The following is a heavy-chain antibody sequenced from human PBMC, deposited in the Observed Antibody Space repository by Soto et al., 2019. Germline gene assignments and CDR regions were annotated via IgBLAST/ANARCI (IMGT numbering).Heavy chain of an antibody. CDR2: IYYSGST. CDR3: ARAYFDWSSRSSYYYGMDV. CDR1: GGSISSYY. Sequence: SETLSLTCTVSGGSISSYYWSWIRQPPGKGLEWIGYIYYSGSTNYNPSLKSRVTISVDTSKNQFSLKLSSVTAADTAVYYCARAYFDWSSRSSYYYGMDVWGQGTKVTVSS. J-gene: IGHJ6*02. V-gene: IGHV4-59*12. D-gene: IGHD3-9*01.